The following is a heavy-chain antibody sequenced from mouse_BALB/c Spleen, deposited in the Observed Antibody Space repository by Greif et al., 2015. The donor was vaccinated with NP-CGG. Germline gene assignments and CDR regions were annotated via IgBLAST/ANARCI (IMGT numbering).Heavy chain of an antibody. J-gene: IGHJ2*01. CDR2: IDPFNGGT. D-gene: IGHD2-1*01. CDR3: ARSGGNYPLDY. Sequence: VHVKQSGPELMKPGASVKISCKASGYSFTSYYMHWVKQSHGKSLEWIGYIDPFNGGTSYNQKFKGKATLTVDKSSSTAYMHLSSLTSEDSAVYYCARSGGNYPLDYWGQGTTLTVSS. CDR1: GYSFTSYY. V-gene: IGHV1S135*01.